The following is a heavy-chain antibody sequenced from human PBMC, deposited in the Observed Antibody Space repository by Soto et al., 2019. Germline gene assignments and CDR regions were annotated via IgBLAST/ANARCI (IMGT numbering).Heavy chain of an antibody. Sequence: GALRLSCSASGFTFSSYAMHWVRQAPGKGLEYVSGIRGNGDPPFYADSVKGRFTISRDNSKNTLYLQMSSLSADDTAVYYCVKSRGGNNFDFFDWGQGALVTVSS. CDR1: GFTFSSYA. CDR2: IRGNGDPP. CDR3: VKSRGGNNFDFFD. J-gene: IGHJ4*02. D-gene: IGHD5-12*01. V-gene: IGHV3-64D*06.